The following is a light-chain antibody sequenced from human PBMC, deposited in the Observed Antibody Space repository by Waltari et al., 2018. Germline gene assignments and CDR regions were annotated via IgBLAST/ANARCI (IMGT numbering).Light chain of an antibody. V-gene: IGLV1-40*01. J-gene: IGLJ2*01. Sequence: QSVLTQPPSVSGAPGQRVTISCTGSSPNIGACYDVHRYQQLPGTAPKLPTYGNSNRPSGVPDRFSGSKSGTSASLAITGLQAEDEADYYCQSYDSSLSGSVFGGGTKLTVL. CDR3: QSYDSSLSGSV. CDR1: SPNIGACYD. CDR2: GNS.